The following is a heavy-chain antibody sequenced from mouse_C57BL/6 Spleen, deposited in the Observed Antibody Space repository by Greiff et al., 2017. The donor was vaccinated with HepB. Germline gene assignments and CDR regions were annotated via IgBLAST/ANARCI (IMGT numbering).Heavy chain of an antibody. D-gene: IGHD1-1*01. CDR1: GFTFSDYG. CDR3: ARTVVAPYYAMDY. CDR2: ISSGSSTI. J-gene: IGHJ4*01. Sequence: EVQLQESGGGLVKPGGSLKLSCAASGFTFSDYGMHWVRQAPEKGLEWVAYISSGSSTIYYADTVKGRFTISRDNAKNTLFLQMTSLRSEDTAMYYCARTVVAPYYAMDYWGQGTSVTVSS. V-gene: IGHV5-17*01.